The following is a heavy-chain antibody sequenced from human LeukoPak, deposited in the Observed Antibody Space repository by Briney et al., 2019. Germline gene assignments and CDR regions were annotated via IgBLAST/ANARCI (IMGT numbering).Heavy chain of an antibody. CDR1: GGSISSHY. V-gene: IGHV4-59*11. J-gene: IGHJ4*02. CDR3: AGGDSSGWNEVH. Sequence: SETLSLTCTVSGGSISSHYWSWIRQPPGKGLEWIGYIYYSGSTNYNPSLKSRVTISVDTSKNQFSLKLSSVTAADTAVYYCAGGDSSGWNEVHWGQGTLVTVSS. CDR2: IYYSGST. D-gene: IGHD6-19*01.